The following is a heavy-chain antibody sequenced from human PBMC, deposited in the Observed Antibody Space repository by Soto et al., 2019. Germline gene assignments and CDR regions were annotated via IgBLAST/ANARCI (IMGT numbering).Heavy chain of an antibody. CDR2: IDPSDSYT. V-gene: IGHV5-10-1*01. CDR3: ARERVVVVPAARPFYYYYGMDV. D-gene: IGHD2-2*02. J-gene: IGHJ6*02. CDR1: GYSFTSYW. Sequence: GESLKISCKGSGYSFTSYWISWVRQMPGKGLEWMGRIDPSDSYTNYCPSFQGHVTISADKSISTAYLQWSSLKASDTAMYYCARERVVVVPAARPFYYYYGMDVWGQGTTVTVSS.